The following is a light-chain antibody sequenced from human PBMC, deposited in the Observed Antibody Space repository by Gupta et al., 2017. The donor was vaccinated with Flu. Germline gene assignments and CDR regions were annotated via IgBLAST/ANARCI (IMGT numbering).Light chain of an antibody. J-gene: IGLJ3*02. V-gene: IGLV3-19*01. CDR2: VEN. CDR3: DSRESTGNHLV. CDR1: SLRTYY. Sequence: SSDLTQDPAVSVALGQTGRITGRGDSLRTYYANWYQQKPGQTPLLVIYVENARPSGIPDRFSGSSSGTTAAFTITGAQAEDEADYYCDSRESTGNHLVFGGGTKLTVL.